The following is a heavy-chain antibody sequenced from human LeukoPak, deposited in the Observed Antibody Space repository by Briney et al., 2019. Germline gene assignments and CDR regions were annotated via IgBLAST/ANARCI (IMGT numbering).Heavy chain of an antibody. D-gene: IGHD7-27*01. J-gene: IGHJ4*02. CDR2: IYSGGST. CDR3: ARDNWGRPLDY. Sequence: QPGGSLRLSCAASGFPVSSKYMSWVRQAPGKGLEWVSIIYSGGSTYYADSVKGRFNISRDNSKNTLYLQMNSLRAEDTAVYYCARDNWGRPLDYWGQGTLVTVSS. CDR1: GFPVSSKY. V-gene: IGHV3-66*01.